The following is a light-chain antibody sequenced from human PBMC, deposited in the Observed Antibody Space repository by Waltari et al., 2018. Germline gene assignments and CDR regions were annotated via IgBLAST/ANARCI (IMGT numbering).Light chain of an antibody. CDR3: QTWGTGIRV. Sequence: QLVLTQSPSASASLGASVKFTCTLSSGHSNNAIAWHQQQTEKGPRYLMKVNNDGSHSKGDGIPDRFSGSASGAQRYLTISSLRSEDEADYYCQTWGTGIRVFGGGTKLTVL. CDR2: VNNDGSH. CDR1: SGHSNNA. V-gene: IGLV4-69*01. J-gene: IGLJ2*01.